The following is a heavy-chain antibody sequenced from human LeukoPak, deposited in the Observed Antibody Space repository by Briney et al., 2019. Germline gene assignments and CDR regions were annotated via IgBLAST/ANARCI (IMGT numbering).Heavy chain of an antibody. CDR2: IYYSGST. CDR1: GGSITSTSYY. Sequence: SETLSLTCAVSGGSITSTSYYWGWIRQPPGKGLEWIGSIYYSGSTYYNPSLKSRVTISVDTPKNHFSLQLSSVTAADMAVYYCASDTYGYVTPGYFDYWGQGILVTVSS. V-gene: IGHV4-39*02. J-gene: IGHJ4*02. CDR3: ASDTYGYVTPGYFDY. D-gene: IGHD5-18*01.